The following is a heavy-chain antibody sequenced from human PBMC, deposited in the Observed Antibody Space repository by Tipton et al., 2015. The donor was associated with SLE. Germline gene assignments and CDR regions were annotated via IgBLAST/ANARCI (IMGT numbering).Heavy chain of an antibody. V-gene: IGHV1-46*01. CDR1: GYTFTSYY. CDR3: FTGYGSGAF. CDR2: INPGGGSP. D-gene: IGHD3-10*01. Sequence: QVQLVQSGAEVKKPGASVRLSCKTSGYTFTSYYIHWVRQAPGQGLHWVGIINPGGGSPVYAQDFQGRVSLTRDTSTNTVYMELSSLTSGDTAVYYCFTGYGSGAFWGQGTLVTVSS. J-gene: IGHJ4*02.